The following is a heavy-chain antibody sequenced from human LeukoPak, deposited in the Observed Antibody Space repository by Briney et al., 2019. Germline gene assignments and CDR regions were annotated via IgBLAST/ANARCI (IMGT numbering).Heavy chain of an antibody. J-gene: IGHJ3*02. Sequence: ASVKVSCKASGYTFTGYYMHWVRQAPGQGLEWMGRINPNSGGTNYAQKFQGRVTITRNTSISTAYMELSSLRSEDTAVYYCARNRPGRRYCSSTSCYTAFDIWGQGTMVTVSS. CDR2: INPNSGGT. CDR3: ARNRPGRRYCSSTSCYTAFDI. CDR1: GYTFTGYY. V-gene: IGHV1-2*06. D-gene: IGHD2-2*02.